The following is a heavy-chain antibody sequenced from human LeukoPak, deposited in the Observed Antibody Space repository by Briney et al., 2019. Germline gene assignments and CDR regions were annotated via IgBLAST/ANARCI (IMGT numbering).Heavy chain of an antibody. V-gene: IGHV1-18*01. CDR1: GYTFTSYG. D-gene: IGHD3-22*01. J-gene: IGHJ6*02. CDR2: ISAYNGNT. CDR3: AASSPGHWVLTRFYYYYYGMDV. Sequence: GASVKVSCKASGYTFTSYGISWVRQAPGQGLEWMGWISAYNGNTNYAQKLQGRVTMTTDTSTSTAYMELSSLRSEDTAVYYCAASSPGHWVLTRFYYYYYGMDVWGQGTTVTVSS.